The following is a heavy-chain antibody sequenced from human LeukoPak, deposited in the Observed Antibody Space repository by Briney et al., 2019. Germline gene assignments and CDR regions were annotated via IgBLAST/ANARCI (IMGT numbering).Heavy chain of an antibody. V-gene: IGHV4-31*03. J-gene: IGHJ6*02. CDR2: IYYSGST. CDR3: ARDSYCSSTSCHYYYYYYGMDV. Sequence: PSQTLSLTCTVSGGSISSGGYYWSWIRQHPGKGLEWIGYIYYSGSTYYNPSLKSRVTISVDTSKNQFSLKLSSVTAADTAVYYCARDSYCSSTSCHYYYYYYGMDVWGQGTTVTVSS. D-gene: IGHD2-2*01. CDR1: GGSISSGGYY.